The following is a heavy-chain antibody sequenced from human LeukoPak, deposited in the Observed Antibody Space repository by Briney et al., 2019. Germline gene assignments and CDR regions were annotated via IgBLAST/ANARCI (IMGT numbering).Heavy chain of an antibody. Sequence: GGSLRLSCVASGFTFSSYWMHWVRQDPRKGLEWVSAISGSGGSTYYADSVKGRFTISRDNSKNTLYLQMNSLRAEDTAVYYCAKGVLGSGRYDYWGQGTLVTVSS. CDR1: GFTFSSYW. J-gene: IGHJ4*02. V-gene: IGHV3-23*01. D-gene: IGHD3-10*01. CDR2: ISGSGGST. CDR3: AKGVLGSGRYDY.